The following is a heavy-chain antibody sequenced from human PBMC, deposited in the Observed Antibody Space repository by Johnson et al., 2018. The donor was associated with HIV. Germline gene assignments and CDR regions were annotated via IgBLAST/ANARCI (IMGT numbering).Heavy chain of an antibody. V-gene: IGHV3-64*01. CDR3: ARSPPGTIVGVVKACDI. CDR2: ISSNGGST. CDR1: GFTFSSYA. Sequence: VQLVESGGGLVRHGGSLRLSCAASGFTFSSYAMHWVRPAPGKGLEYVSAISSNGGSTYYANSVKGIFTISRDNSKNTLYLQMGSLRAEDMAVYYCARSPPGTIVGVVKACDIGGQGTVVTVSS. D-gene: IGHD3-3*01. J-gene: IGHJ3*02.